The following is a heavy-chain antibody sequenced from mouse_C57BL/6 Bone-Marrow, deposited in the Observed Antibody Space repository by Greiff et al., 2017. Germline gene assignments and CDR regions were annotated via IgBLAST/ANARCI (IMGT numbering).Heavy chain of an antibody. D-gene: IGHD1-1*01. J-gene: IGHJ1*03. V-gene: IGHV5-9-1*02. CDR1: GFTFSSYA. Sequence: EVMLVESGEGLVKPGGSLKLSCAASGFTFSSYAMSWVRQTPEKRLEWVAYISSGGDYIYYADTVKGRFTISRDNARNTLYLQMSSLKSEDTAMYYCTRESTTVDWYFDVWGTGTTVTVSS. CDR3: TRESTTVDWYFDV. CDR2: ISSGGDYI.